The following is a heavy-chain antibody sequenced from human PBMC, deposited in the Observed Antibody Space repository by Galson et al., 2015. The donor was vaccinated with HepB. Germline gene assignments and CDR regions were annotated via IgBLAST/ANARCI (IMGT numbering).Heavy chain of an antibody. CDR2: ISAYNGNT. V-gene: IGHV1-18*01. Sequence: SVKVSCKASGYTFTSYGISWVRQAPGQGLEWMGWISAYNGNTNYAQKLQGRVTMTTDTSTSTAYMELRSLRSDDTAVYYCASPSDGDYTSDAFDIWGQGTMVTVSS. J-gene: IGHJ3*02. CDR3: ASPSDGDYTSDAFDI. CDR1: GYTFTSYG. D-gene: IGHD4-17*01.